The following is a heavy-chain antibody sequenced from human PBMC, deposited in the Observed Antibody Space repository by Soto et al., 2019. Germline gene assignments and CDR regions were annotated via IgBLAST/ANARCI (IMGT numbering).Heavy chain of an antibody. CDR2: ISGSGGST. V-gene: IGHV3-23*01. CDR1: GFTFSSYA. CDR3: AKNTGGPYYDFWSGYDDY. J-gene: IGHJ4*02. Sequence: GGSLRLSCAASGFTFSSYAMSWVRQAPGKGLEWVSAISGSGGSTYYADSVKGRFTISRDNSKNTLYLQTNSLRAEDTALFYCAKNTGGPYYDFWSGYDDYWGQGTLVTVSS. D-gene: IGHD3-3*01.